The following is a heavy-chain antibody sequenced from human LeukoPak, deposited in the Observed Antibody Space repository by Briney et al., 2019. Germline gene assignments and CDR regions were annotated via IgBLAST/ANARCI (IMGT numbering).Heavy chain of an antibody. CDR3: ARSNPRSDFWSGYYPYYYYYGMDV. Sequence: PGGSLRLSCAASGFTFSRYWMSWVRQAPGKGLEWVANIKQDGSGKYYVDSVKGRFTISRDNAKNSLYLQMNSLRAEDTAVYYCARSNPRSDFWSGYYPYYYYYGMDVWGQGTTVTVSS. CDR1: GFTFSRYW. D-gene: IGHD3-3*01. CDR2: IKQDGSGK. V-gene: IGHV3-7*01. J-gene: IGHJ6*02.